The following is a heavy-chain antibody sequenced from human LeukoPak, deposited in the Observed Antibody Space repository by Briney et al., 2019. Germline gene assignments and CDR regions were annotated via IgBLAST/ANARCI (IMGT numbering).Heavy chain of an antibody. CDR1: GYTFTSYA. J-gene: IGHJ3*02. CDR3: ARGLYGSGSYDAFDI. CDR2: INAGNGNT. Sequence: ASVKVSCEASGYTFTSYAMHWVRQAPGQRLEWMGWINAGNGNTKYSQKFQGRVTITRDTSANTAYMELSSLRSEDTAVYYCARGLYGSGSYDAFDIWGQGTMVTVSS. D-gene: IGHD3-10*01. V-gene: IGHV1-3*01.